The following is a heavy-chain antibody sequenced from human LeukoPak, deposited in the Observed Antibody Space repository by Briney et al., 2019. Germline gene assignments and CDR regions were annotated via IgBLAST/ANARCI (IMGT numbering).Heavy chain of an antibody. CDR3: AREAEYDFWSGYNQPPFDP. J-gene: IGHJ5*02. CDR2: ISYDGSNK. D-gene: IGHD3-3*01. V-gene: IGHV3-30-3*01. Sequence: GGSLRLSCAASGFTFSSYAMHWVRQAPGKGLEWVAVISYDGSNKYYADSEKGRFTISRDNSKNTLYLQMNSLRAEDTAVYYCAREAEYDFWSGYNQPPFDPWGQGTLVTVSS. CDR1: GFTFSSYA.